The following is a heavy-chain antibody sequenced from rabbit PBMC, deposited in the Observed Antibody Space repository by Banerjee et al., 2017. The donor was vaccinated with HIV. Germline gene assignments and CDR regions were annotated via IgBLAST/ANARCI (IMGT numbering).Heavy chain of an antibody. CDR2: ISSSTGKN. Sequence: QSLEESGGDLVKPEGSLTLTCKASGIDFSNGYWMCWVRQAPGKGLEWIACISSSTGKNYYASWAKGRFTISKTSSTTVTLQMTSLTAADTATYFCARGVYVGYAGYGYGTYFNLWGPGTLVTVS. J-gene: IGHJ4*01. CDR3: ARGVYVGYAGYGYGTYFNL. V-gene: IGHV1S40*01. CDR1: GIDFSNGYW. D-gene: IGHD7-1*01.